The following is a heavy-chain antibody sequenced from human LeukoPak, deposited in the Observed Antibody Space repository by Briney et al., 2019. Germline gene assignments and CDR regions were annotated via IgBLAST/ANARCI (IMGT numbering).Heavy chain of an antibody. CDR2: INPNSGGT. CDR1: GYTFTGYY. V-gene: IGHV1-2*02. J-gene: IGHJ6*02. CDR3: ARYPNIVVVPAAIGETYGMDV. Sequence: GASVKVSCKASGYTFTGYYMHWVRQAPGQGLEWMGWINPNSGGTNYAQKFQGRVTMTRDTSISTAYMELSRLRSDDTAVYYCARYPNIVVVPAAIGETYGMDVWGQGTTVTVSS. D-gene: IGHD2-2*02.